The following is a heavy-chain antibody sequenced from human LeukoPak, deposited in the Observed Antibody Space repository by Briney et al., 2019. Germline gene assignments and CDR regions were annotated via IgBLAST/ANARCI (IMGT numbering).Heavy chain of an antibody. J-gene: IGHJ4*02. CDR3: ARVNGDYFSGEYYFDY. V-gene: IGHV3-48*02. CDR2: ISSSSSTI. CDR1: GFTFSSYR. Sequence: GGSLRLSCAASGFTFSSYRMNWVRQAPGKGLEWVSYISSSSSTIYYADSVKGRFTISRDNAKNSLYLQMNSLRDEDTAVYYCARVNGDYFSGEYYFDYWGQGTLVTVSS. D-gene: IGHD4-17*01.